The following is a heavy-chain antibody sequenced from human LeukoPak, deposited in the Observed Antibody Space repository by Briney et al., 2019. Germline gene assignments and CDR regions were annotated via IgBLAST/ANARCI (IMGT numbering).Heavy chain of an antibody. V-gene: IGHV3-9*01. CDR3: TRSPSFTLGGGYLDS. CDR1: GFIFQDYV. CDR2: VSWNSDHI. J-gene: IGHJ5*01. Sequence: PGGSLRLSCVGSGFIFQDYVMHWVRQLPGKGLEWASGVSWNSDHIGYADSVKGRFTISRDNDRNTLHLQMNNLRVEDTAFYFCTRSPSFTLGGGYLDSWGPGSLVIVSS. D-gene: IGHD3-22*01.